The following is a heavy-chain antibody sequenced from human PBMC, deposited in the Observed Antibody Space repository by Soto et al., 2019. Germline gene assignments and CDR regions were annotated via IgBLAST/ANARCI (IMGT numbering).Heavy chain of an antibody. V-gene: IGHV4-31*01. Sequence: SLSLTCHVSGASISSGGYYWSWLRQHPGKGLEWIGYISYSGSTSYNPSLKSQVTISVDTSQNQFSLKLTSVTAADTALYFCARDLRIGFDFWGQGTLVTVSS. CDR1: GASISSGGYY. D-gene: IGHD4-17*01. CDR2: ISYSGST. CDR3: ARDLRIGFDF. J-gene: IGHJ3*01.